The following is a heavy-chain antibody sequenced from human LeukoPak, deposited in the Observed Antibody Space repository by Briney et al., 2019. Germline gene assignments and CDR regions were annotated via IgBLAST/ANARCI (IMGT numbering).Heavy chain of an antibody. CDR2: ISSGGST. D-gene: IGHD3-10*01. Sequence: GESLRLSCAASGFTVSSNYMSWVRQAPGKGLEWVSLISSGGSTHYADSVKGRFTISRDDSKNTLYLQMNSLRAEDTAVYYCTRDSTHYGSEFRWDYFDYWGQGTLVTVSS. V-gene: IGHV3-66*01. J-gene: IGHJ4*02. CDR1: GFTVSSNY. CDR3: TRDSTHYGSEFRWDYFDY.